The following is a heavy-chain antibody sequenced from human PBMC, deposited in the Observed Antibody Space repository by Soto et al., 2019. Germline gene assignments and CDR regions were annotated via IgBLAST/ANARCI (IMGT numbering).Heavy chain of an antibody. D-gene: IGHD4-4*01. Sequence: SETLSLTCTVSGGSISSSSYYWGWIRQPPGKGLEWIGSIYYSGSTYYNPSLKSRVTISVDTSKNQFSLKLSSVTAADTAVYYCVTVTSNYYYYGMDVWGQGTTVTVSS. CDR2: IYYSGST. CDR1: GGSISSSSYY. J-gene: IGHJ6*02. V-gene: IGHV4-39*01. CDR3: VTVTSNYYYYGMDV.